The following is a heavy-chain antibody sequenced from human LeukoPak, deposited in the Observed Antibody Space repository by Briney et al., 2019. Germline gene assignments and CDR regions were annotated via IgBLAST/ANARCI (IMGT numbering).Heavy chain of an antibody. J-gene: IGHJ4*02. CDR3: AGTLTYDYFDY. D-gene: IGHD5-12*01. CDR1: GGSMNSYY. V-gene: IGHV4-59*01. Sequence: PSETLSLTCSVSGGSMNSYYWSWIRQSPGKGLEWIGYIYYSGSTNYNPSLKSRVTISVDTSKNQFSLKLSSVTAADTAVYYCAGTLTYDYFDYWGQGTLVTVSS. CDR2: IYYSGST.